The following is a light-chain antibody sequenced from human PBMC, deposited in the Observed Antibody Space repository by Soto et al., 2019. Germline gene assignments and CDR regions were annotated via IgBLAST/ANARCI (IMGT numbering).Light chain of an antibody. J-gene: IGLJ1*01. CDR3: SSFRSGSTL. V-gene: IGLV2-14*01. CDR2: EVS. Sequence: QSALTQPASVSGSPGQSITISCTGTSSDVGGYEFVSWYQQHPGKAPKLMIYEVSNRPSGVSNRFSGSKSGNTASLTISGLQAEDEADYNCSSFRSGSTLFGTGTKLTVL. CDR1: SSDVGGYEF.